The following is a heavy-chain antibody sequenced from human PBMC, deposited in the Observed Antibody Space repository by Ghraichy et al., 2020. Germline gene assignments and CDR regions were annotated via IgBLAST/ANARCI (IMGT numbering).Heavy chain of an antibody. CDR2: IDWDEDK. D-gene: IGHD6-6*01. V-gene: IGHV2-70*01. J-gene: IGHJ4*02. CDR1: GFSLTTSGVS. Sequence: PTLVKPTQTLTLTCTFSGFSLTTSGVSVSWIRQPPGKALEWLALIDWDEDKYYNTSLRTRLTISKDSSKNQVVLTMTNMYPVDTATYYCARTTYSSSLGYYFDYWGQGTLVAVSS. CDR3: ARTTYSSSLGYYFDY.